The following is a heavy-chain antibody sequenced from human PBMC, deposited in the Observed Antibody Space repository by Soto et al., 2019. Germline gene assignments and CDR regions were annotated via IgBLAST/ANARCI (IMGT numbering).Heavy chain of an antibody. J-gene: IGHJ4*02. CDR1: GGTFSSYA. CDR2: IFPIFGTE. V-gene: IGHV1-69*01. Sequence: QVQLVNSGAEVKKPGSSVKVSCKASGGTFSSYAISCVRQAPGQALEWMGGIFPIFGTENYAHKFQRIVTITADESTSTAYMELSRLRSEDTAVYYCASREWFDYWGQGTLDPVSS. D-gene: IGHD3-3*01. CDR3: ASREWFDY.